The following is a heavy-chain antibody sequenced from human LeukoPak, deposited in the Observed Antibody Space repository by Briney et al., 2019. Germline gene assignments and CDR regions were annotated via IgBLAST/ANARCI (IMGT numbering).Heavy chain of an antibody. CDR2: ISSSSSYI. CDR3: ARCPSGSYLVDY. Sequence: GGSLRLSCAASGFTFSSYSMNWVRQAPGKGLEWVSSISSSSSYIYYADSLKSRFTISRDNAKNSLYLQTNSLRAEDTAVYYCARCPSGSYLVDYWGQGTLVTVSS. V-gene: IGHV3-21*01. J-gene: IGHJ4*02. D-gene: IGHD1-26*01. CDR1: GFTFSSYS.